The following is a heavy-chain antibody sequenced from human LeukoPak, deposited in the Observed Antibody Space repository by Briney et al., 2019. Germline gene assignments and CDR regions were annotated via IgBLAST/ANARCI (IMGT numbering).Heavy chain of an antibody. CDR2: IKQDGSEK. J-gene: IGHJ4*02. D-gene: IGHD2-15*01. CDR1: GITLSSYW. CDR3: AKVLVVVVAATPGFDY. V-gene: IGHV3-7*03. Sequence: GGSLRLSCAASGITLSSYWMSWVRQAPGKGLEWVAKIKQDGSEKYYVDSVKGRFTISRDNAKNSLYLQMNSLRAEDTAVYYCAKVLVVVVAATPGFDYWGQGTLVTVSS.